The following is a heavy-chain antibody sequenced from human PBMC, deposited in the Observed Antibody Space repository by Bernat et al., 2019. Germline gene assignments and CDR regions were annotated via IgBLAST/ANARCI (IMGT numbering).Heavy chain of an antibody. J-gene: IGHJ4*02. D-gene: IGHD6-19*01. CDR1: GYTFSTYY. Sequence: QVHLVQSGAEVKKPGASVKVSCRASGYTFSTYYIHWVRQAPGQGLEWMGIINPSSGTTTYARKFKCREAMTRDTSASTVRVEVSSLRSDDTAVYYCAGGAESVAAYFDYWGQGTLVTGSS. CDR2: INPSSGTT. CDR3: AGGAESVAAYFDY. V-gene: IGHV1-46*01.